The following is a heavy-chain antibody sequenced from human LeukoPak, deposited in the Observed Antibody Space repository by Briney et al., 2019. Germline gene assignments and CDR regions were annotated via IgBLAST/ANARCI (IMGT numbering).Heavy chain of an antibody. V-gene: IGHV3-11*04. CDR1: GLTFSDYY. CDR2: ISSRGRII. CDR3: AELGITMIGGV. Sequence: GGSLRLSCGASGLTFSDYYMSWIRQAPGKGLEWISHISSRGRIIYYADSVKGRFTISRDNAKKSLYLQMNSLRAEDTAVYYCAELGITMIGGVWGKGTTVTISS. D-gene: IGHD3-10*02. J-gene: IGHJ6*04.